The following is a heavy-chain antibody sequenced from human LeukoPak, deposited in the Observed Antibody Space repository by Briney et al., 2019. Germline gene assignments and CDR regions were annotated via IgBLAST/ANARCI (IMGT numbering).Heavy chain of an antibody. J-gene: IGHJ4*02. D-gene: IGHD3-16*02. V-gene: IGHV3-7*01. CDR2: IKQDGSEK. CDR1: GFTFSSYW. Sequence: PGGSLRLSCAASGFTFSSYWMSWVRQAPGKGLEWVANIKQDGSEKYYVDSVKGRFTISRDNAKNSLYLQMNSLRAEDTAVYYCARDQDYAWGSYRPYYFDYWGQGTLVTVSS. CDR3: ARDQDYAWGSYRPYYFDY.